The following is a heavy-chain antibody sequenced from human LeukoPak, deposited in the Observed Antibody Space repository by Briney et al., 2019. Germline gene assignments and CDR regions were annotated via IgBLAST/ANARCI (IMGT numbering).Heavy chain of an antibody. CDR3: ARRDDY. V-gene: IGHV4-34*01. J-gene: IGHJ4*02. CDR1: GGSISSYY. D-gene: IGHD5-24*01. Sequence: SETLSLTCTVSGGSISSYYWSWIRQPPGKGLEWIGEINHSGSTNYNPSLKSRLTISVDTSKNQFSLNLRSVTAADTAVYYCARRDDYWGQGTLVTVSS. CDR2: INHSGST.